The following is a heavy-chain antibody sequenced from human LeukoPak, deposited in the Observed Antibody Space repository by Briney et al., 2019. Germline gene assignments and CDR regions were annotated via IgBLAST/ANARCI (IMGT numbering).Heavy chain of an antibody. D-gene: IGHD6-19*01. Sequence: SVKVSCKASGGTFSSYAISWVRQAPGQGLEWMGGIVPIFGTANYAQKFQGRVTITTDESTSTAYMELSSLRSEDTAVYYCARSQFQQWLDYYYYYYMDVWGKGTTVTVSS. J-gene: IGHJ6*03. CDR3: ARSQFQQWLDYYYYYYMDV. V-gene: IGHV1-69*05. CDR2: IVPIFGTA. CDR1: GGTFSSYA.